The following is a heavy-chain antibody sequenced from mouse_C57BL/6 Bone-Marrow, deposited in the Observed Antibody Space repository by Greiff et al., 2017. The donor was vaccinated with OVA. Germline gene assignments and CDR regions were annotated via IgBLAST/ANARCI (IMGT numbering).Heavy chain of an antibody. CDR2: INPNNGGT. Sequence: EVQLQQSGPELVKPGASVKMSCKASGYTFTDYHMHWVKQSPGKSLEWIGYINPNNGGTSYNQKFKGKATLTVNKSSSTAYMELRSLTSEDSAVYYCAREEGSNFWYFDVWGTGTTVTVSS. D-gene: IGHD2-5*01. CDR3: AREEGSNFWYFDV. V-gene: IGHV1-22*01. J-gene: IGHJ1*03. CDR1: GYTFTDYH.